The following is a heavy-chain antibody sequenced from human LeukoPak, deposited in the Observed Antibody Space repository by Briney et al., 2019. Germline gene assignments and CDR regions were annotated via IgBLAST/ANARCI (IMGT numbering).Heavy chain of an antibody. CDR1: GYTFTGYY. V-gene: IGHV1-2*02. J-gene: IGHJ4*02. D-gene: IGHD6-19*01. CDR2: SNPNSGDT. Sequence: ASVKVSCKASGYTFTGYYMHWVRQAPGQGLEWMGWSNPNSGDTNYAQKFQGRVTMTTDTSMTTAYMELRRLRSDDTAVYYCARGPRPSIAVNYDYWGQGTLVTVSS. CDR3: ARGPRPSIAVNYDY.